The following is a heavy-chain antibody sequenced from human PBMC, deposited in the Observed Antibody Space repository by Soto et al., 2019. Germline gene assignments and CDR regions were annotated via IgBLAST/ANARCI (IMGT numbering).Heavy chain of an antibody. J-gene: IGHJ4*02. CDR1: GFSLSTSGVG. Sequence: QITLKESGPTVVKPTQTLTLTCTFSGFSLSTSGVGVGWIRQPPGKALEWLALIYWDDDKRYSPSLKSRLTITKDTSKNPVVLTMTNMDPVDTATYYCANSLLWFGESFHFDYWGQGTLVTVSS. CDR2: IYWDDDK. CDR3: ANSLLWFGESFHFDY. V-gene: IGHV2-5*02. D-gene: IGHD3-10*01.